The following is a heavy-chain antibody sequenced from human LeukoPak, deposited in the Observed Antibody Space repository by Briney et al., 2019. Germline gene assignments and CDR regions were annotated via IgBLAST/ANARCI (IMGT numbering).Heavy chain of an antibody. V-gene: IGHV3-7*01. CDR3: ARHPYDSRGYVT. J-gene: IGHJ5*02. CDR1: GFSFSSYS. D-gene: IGHD3-22*01. CDR2: IKGDGSEK. Sequence: GGSLRLSCAASGFSFSSYSMNWVRQAPGKGLEWVANIKGDGSEKYYVDSVKGRFTISRDNAKNSLHLQMNSLRAEDTAVYYCARHPYDSRGYVTWGQGILVTVSS.